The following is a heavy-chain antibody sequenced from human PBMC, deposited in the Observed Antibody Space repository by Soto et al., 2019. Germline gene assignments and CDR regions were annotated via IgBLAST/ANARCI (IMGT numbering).Heavy chain of an antibody. V-gene: IGHV3-73*01. CDR3: TNNFG. J-gene: IGHJ4*02. D-gene: IGHD3-10*01. CDR2: VKSKTNNYAT. CDR1: GFAFNDSA. Sequence: DVQVVQSGGGLVQPGGSLKLSCAASGFAFNDSAMHWVRQASGKGLEWVARVKSKTNNYATAYPVSVRGRFTVFRDDSMDTIYLQMNSLKSEDRAMYYCTNNFGWVQGVVVPVSS.